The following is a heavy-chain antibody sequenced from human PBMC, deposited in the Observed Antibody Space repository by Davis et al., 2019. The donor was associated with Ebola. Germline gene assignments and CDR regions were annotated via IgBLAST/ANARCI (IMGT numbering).Heavy chain of an antibody. V-gene: IGHV3-74*01. J-gene: IGHJ6*04. CDR1: GFTFSSYW. CDR2: IKSDGST. D-gene: IGHD3-10*01. CDR3: AKDGRWFGELLYDRDGMDV. Sequence: GESLKTSCAASGFTFSSYWTHWVRQVPGKGLVWVSRIKSDGSTNYAHSVKGRFTISRDNSKNTLYLQMNSLRAEDTAVYYCAKDGRWFGELLYDRDGMDVWGKGTTVTVSS.